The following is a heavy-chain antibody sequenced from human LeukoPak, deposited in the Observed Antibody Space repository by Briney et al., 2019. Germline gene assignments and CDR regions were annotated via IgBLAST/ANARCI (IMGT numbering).Heavy chain of an antibody. J-gene: IGHJ5*01. CDR1: GYTFIAYY. D-gene: IGHD1-1*01. CDR2: VNPNSGAT. Sequence: ASVKVSCKASGYTFIAYYMHWVRQAPGQGLEWMGWVNPNSGATNYAQKFQGRVTMTRDTSLSTVYVELTWLTSDDTAVYYCARETSDSWGQGTLVTVSS. CDR3: ARETSDS. V-gene: IGHV1-2*02.